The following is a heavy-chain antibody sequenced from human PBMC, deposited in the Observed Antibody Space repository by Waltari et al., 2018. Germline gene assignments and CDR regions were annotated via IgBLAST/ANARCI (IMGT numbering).Heavy chain of an antibody. D-gene: IGHD3-16*01. CDR1: GFTFSSYA. V-gene: IGHV3-30*01. J-gene: IGHJ1*01. CDR2: ISYEGSKK. Sequence: QVQLVESGGGVVQPGRSLRLSCAASGFTFSSYAMHWVRQAPGKGLEWVAVISYEGSKKYYADSGKGRFTISRDNSKNTLYLQRNSLRAEDTAVYYCARDFGELGAGYFQHWGQGTLVTVSS. CDR3: ARDFGELGAGYFQH.